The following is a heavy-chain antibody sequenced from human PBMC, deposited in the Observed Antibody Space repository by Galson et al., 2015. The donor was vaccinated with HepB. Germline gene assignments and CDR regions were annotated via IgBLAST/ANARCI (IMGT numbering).Heavy chain of an antibody. CDR3: ARGHKDRRYSSSWYPIGNWFDP. V-gene: IGHV4-34*01. Sequence: LSLTCAVYGGSFSGYYWSWIRQPPGKGLEWIGEINHSGSTNYNPSLKSRVTISVDTSKNQFSLKLSSVTAADTAVYYCARGHKDRRYSSSWYPIGNWFDPWGQGTLVTVSS. CDR1: GGSFSGYY. J-gene: IGHJ5*02. D-gene: IGHD6-13*01. CDR2: INHSGST.